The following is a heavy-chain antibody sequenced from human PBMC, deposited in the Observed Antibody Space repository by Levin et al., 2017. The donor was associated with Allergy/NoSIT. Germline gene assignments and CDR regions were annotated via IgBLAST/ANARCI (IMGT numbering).Heavy chain of an antibody. Sequence: SQTLSLTCTVSGGSITNISYYWGWIRQPPGKGLEWIGSINHYGTTYYNSSLKSRVTISVASSKNQFFLKLNSLTAADTAVYYCARQFYGRMGWGVISRFDRWGQGTLVTVSS. J-gene: IGHJ5*02. CDR1: GGSITNISYY. V-gene: IGHV4-39*01. CDR3: ARQFYGRMGWGVISRFDR. CDR2: INHYGTT. D-gene: IGHD3-10*01.